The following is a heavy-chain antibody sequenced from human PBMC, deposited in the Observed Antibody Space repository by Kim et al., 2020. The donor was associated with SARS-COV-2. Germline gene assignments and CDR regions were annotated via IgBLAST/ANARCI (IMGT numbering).Heavy chain of an antibody. J-gene: IGHJ4*02. CDR3: ARGNYVFDY. D-gene: IGHD1-7*01. CDR2: SP. V-gene: IGHV3-74*01. Sequence: SPSHADSVKGRLTSTRDNAKHTLYLQMNSRRAEDTAVYYCARGNYVFDYWGQGTLVTVSS.